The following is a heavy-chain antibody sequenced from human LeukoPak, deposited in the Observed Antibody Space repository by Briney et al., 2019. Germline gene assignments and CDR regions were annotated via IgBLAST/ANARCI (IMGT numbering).Heavy chain of an antibody. CDR3: AKVCPVYYFDY. CDR2: ISGSGGST. J-gene: IGHJ4*02. D-gene: IGHD1-14*01. V-gene: IGHV3-23*01. Sequence: GGSLRLSCAASRITFNSYAMSWVRQAPGKGLEWVSAISGSGGSTYYADSVKGRFTISRDNSKNTLYLQMNSLRAEDTAVYYCAKVCPVYYFDYWGQGTLVTVSS. CDR1: RITFNSYA.